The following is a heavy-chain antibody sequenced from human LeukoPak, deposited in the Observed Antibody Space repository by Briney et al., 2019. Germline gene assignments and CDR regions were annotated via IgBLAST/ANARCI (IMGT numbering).Heavy chain of an antibody. CDR3: AREGEYYYYGMDV. Sequence: ASVKVSCKASGYTFTGYYMHWVRQAPGQGLEWMGWINPNSGGTNYAQKFQGWVTMTRDTSISTAYMELSRLRSDDTAVYYCAREGEYYYYGMDVWGQGTTVTVSS. CDR2: INPNSGGT. D-gene: IGHD3-10*01. CDR1: GYTFTGYY. J-gene: IGHJ6*02. V-gene: IGHV1-2*04.